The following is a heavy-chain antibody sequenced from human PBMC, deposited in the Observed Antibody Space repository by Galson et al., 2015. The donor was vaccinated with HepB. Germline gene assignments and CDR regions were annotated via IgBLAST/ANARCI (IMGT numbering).Heavy chain of an antibody. CDR2: ISYDGKNK. D-gene: IGHD3-10*01. CDR1: GLTFSNFA. CDR3: ARDSYYGSGSLWSPYYYYSGMDV. V-gene: IGHV3-30*04. Sequence: SLRLSCAASGLTFSNFAMHWVRQAPGKGLEWVAVISYDGKNKWYADSVKGRFTISRDNSKNTLYLQMNSLRAEDTALYYCARDSYYGSGSLWSPYYYYSGMDVWGQGTTVTVSS. J-gene: IGHJ6*02.